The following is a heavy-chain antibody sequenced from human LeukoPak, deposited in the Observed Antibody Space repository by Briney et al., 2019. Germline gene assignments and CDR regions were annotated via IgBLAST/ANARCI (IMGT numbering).Heavy chain of an antibody. Sequence: SVKVSCKASGGTFSSYAWVRQAPGQGLEWMGGIIPMFGTAKYARKFQGRVTITADESTSTAYMELSSLRSEDTAVYYCARHRPAKHYYDSSAYSPFDYWGQGTLVTVSS. CDR1: GGTFSSYA. V-gene: IGHV1-69*13. CDR2: IIPMFGTA. D-gene: IGHD3-22*01. CDR3: ARHRPAKHYYDSSAYSPFDY. J-gene: IGHJ4*02.